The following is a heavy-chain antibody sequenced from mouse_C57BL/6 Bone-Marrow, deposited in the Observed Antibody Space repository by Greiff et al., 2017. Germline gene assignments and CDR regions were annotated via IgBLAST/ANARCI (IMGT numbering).Heavy chain of an antibody. V-gene: IGHV6-3*01. CDR1: GFTFSNYW. CDR3: TGEDSSFAY. J-gene: IGHJ3*01. CDR2: IRMKSDNYAT. Sequence: EVQLVESGGGLVQPGGSMKLSCVASGFTFSNYWMNWVRQSPEKGLEWVAQIRMKSDNYATYYAESVKGRFTISRDDSRSSVYLLMNTLSAEDTGIYYCTGEDSSFAYWGQGTLVTVSA.